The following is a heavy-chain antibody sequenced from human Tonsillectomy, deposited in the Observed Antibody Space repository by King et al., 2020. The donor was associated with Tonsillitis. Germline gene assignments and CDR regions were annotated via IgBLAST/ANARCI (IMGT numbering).Heavy chain of an antibody. V-gene: IGHV3-15*01. D-gene: IGHD1-26*01. CDR1: GFTFSDAW. J-gene: IGHJ4*02. CDR3: TASGGYPQSRDY. Sequence: VQLVESGGGLVKPGGSLRPSCAASGFTFSDAWMTWVRQAPGKGLEWVGLIKTKGDGGTTEYAAAVQGRFTNSREDTKNTLYLHMNSRKTEDTAVYYCTASGGYPQSRDYWGQGTLVPISS. CDR2: IKTKGDGGTT.